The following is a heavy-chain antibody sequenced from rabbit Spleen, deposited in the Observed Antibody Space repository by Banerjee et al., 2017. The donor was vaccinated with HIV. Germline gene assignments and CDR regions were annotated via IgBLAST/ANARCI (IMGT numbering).Heavy chain of an antibody. D-gene: IGHD7-1*01. Sequence: QEQLEESGGDLVKPGASLTLTCIASGVSFSGSSYMCWVRQAPGKGLEWIACIDAGSSGSTYYASWAKGRFTISKTSSTTVTLQMTSLTAADTATYFCARAWDAWDVGYLGWGYGGLDLWGPGTLVTVS. CDR2: IDAGSSGST. J-gene: IGHJ4*01. V-gene: IGHV1S45*01. CDR1: GVSFSGSSY. CDR3: ARAWDAWDVGYLGWGYGGLDL.